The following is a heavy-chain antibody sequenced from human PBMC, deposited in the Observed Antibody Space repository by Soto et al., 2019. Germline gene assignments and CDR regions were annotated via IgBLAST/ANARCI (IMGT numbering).Heavy chain of an antibody. CDR2: IIGSGGRT. Sequence: EVHLLESGGGLVQPGGSLRLSCAASGFTFSSFAMSWVRQAPGKGLEWVSAIIGSGGRTYYADSVKGRVTVSRDNSKNTLYLQMNSLRADDTAVYHCAKEAAVAGIGYFASWGPGTLVTVSS. CDR1: GFTFSSFA. J-gene: IGHJ4*02. D-gene: IGHD6-19*01. V-gene: IGHV3-23*01. CDR3: AKEAAVAGIGYFAS.